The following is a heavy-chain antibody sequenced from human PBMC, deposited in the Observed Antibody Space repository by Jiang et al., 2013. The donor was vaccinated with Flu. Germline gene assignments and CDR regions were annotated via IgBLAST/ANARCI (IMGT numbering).Heavy chain of an antibody. CDR3: ARADYYDSSGYYDY. CDR2: IIPILGIA. J-gene: IGHJ4*02. CDR1: GGTFSSYA. V-gene: IGHV1-69*04. D-gene: IGHD3-22*01. Sequence: GAEVKKPGSSVKVSCKASGGTFSSYAISWVRQAPGQGLEWMGRIIPILGIANYAQKFQGRVTITADKSTSTAYMELSSLRSEDTAVYYCARADYYDSSGYYDYWGQGTLVTVSS.